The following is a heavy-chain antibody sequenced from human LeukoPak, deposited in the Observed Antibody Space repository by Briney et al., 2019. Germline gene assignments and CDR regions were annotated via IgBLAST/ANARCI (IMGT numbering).Heavy chain of an antibody. CDR3: VRQKKSHGNFDY. J-gene: IGHJ4*02. V-gene: IGHV3-13*01. Sequence: GGSLRLSCAASGFTFSDHAMHWVRQATGKGLEWVSAIGIAGDTFYPGSVKGRFTISRENAKNSLYLQMNSLRVEDTAVYYCVRQKKSHGNFDYWGQGTLVTVSS. D-gene: IGHD1-26*01. CDR1: GFTFSDHA. CDR2: IGIAGDT.